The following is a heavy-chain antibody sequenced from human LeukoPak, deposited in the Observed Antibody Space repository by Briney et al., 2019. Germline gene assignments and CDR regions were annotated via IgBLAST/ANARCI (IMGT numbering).Heavy chain of an antibody. CDR3: VMGGGSGGYDKNSFDP. CDR1: GRSLSHYF. CDR2: IYYSGNT. J-gene: IGHJ5*02. Sequence: SRTLSLTCIFTGRSLSHYFAGWIRQPAGRVLDGMGFIYYSGNTYYNPSLKSGVPISVDQSQNQFSLRLTSVTAADTAVYYWVMGGGSGGYDKNSFDPWGQGTLVTVSS. D-gene: IGHD5-12*01. V-gene: IGHV4-59*01.